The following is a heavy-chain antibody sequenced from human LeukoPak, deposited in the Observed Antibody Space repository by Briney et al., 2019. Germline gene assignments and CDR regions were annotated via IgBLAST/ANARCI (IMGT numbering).Heavy chain of an antibody. D-gene: IGHD5-24*01. V-gene: IGHV3-48*03. CDR3: AKMTTFSGSNNWLDP. J-gene: IGHJ5*02. Sequence: GGSLRLSCAASGFTFSNYEMNWVRQAPGKGLEWVSYISSSASTIYYADSVKGRFTISRDNAKNSLYLQMNSLRAEDTAVYYCAKMTTFSGSNNWLDPWGQGTLATVSS. CDR1: GFTFSNYE. CDR2: ISSSASTI.